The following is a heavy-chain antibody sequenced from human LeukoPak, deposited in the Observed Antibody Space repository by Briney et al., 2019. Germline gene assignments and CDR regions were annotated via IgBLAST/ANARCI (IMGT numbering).Heavy chain of an antibody. J-gene: IGHJ3*02. CDR2: ISGSGGST. CDR1: GFTFSSYA. Sequence: PRGSLRLSCAASGFTFSSYAMSWVRQAPGKGLEWVSAISGSGGSTYYADSVKGQFTISRDNSKNTLYLQMNGLRAEDTAVYYCAKGPHAFDIWGQGTMVTVSS. V-gene: IGHV3-23*01. CDR3: AKGPHAFDI.